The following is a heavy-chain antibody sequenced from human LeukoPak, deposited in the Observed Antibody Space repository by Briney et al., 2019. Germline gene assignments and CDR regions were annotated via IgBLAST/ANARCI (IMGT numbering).Heavy chain of an antibody. CDR3: ARQSYDYGVYDYFDY. D-gene: IGHD4-17*01. Sequence: GASVKVSCKASGYTFTSYGISWVRQAPGQGLEWMGWISAYNGNTNYAQKLQGRVTMTTDTSTSTAYMELRSLRSEDTAVYYCARQSYDYGVYDYFDYWGQGTLVTVSS. J-gene: IGHJ4*02. CDR1: GYTFTSYG. V-gene: IGHV1-18*01. CDR2: ISAYNGNT.